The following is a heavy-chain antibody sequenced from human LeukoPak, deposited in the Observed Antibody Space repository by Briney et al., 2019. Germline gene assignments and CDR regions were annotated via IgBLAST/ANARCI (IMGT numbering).Heavy chain of an antibody. D-gene: IGHD2-2*01. Sequence: ASVKVSCKASGGTFSSYAISWVRQAPGQGLEWMGGIIPIFGTANYAQKFQGRVTITADESTSTAYMGLSSLRSEDTAVYYCARALIVVVPAAPLEYYYYGMDVWGKGTTVTVSS. CDR3: ARALIVVVPAAPLEYYYYGMDV. CDR1: GGTFSSYA. J-gene: IGHJ6*04. CDR2: IIPIFGTA. V-gene: IGHV1-69*01.